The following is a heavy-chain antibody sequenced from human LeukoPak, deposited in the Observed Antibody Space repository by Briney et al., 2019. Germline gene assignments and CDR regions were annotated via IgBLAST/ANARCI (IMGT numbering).Heavy chain of an antibody. V-gene: IGHV1-8*01. D-gene: IGHD1-14*01. Sequence: ASVKVSCKTSGYPFTTYEINWVRQAAGQGLEWMGWVHPNTGNTAYAQRFQGRVTMTRDTSISTAYMGLSSLTSNDTAVYFCARGPPNHPLGPGTL. CDR3: ARGPPNHP. J-gene: IGHJ5*02. CDR2: VHPNTGNT. CDR1: GYPFTTYE.